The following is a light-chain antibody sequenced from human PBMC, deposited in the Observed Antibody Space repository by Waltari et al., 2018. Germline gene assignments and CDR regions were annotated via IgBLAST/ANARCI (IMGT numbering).Light chain of an antibody. CDR2: DNN. V-gene: IGLV1-51*01. CDR3: GTWGDRLDAWV. J-gene: IGLJ3*02. Sequence: QSALTQPPSVSAAPGQRVTISCAGSNSNIGHNSVSWFRHFPATAPQLGMSDNNIRFSVPDRFSGSNSGNSATLAITGLQTGDEADYYCGTWGDRLDAWVFGGGTKLTVL. CDR1: NSNIGHNS.